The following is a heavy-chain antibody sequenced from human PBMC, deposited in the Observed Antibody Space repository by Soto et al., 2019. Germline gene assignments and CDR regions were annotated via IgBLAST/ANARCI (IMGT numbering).Heavy chain of an antibody. D-gene: IGHD1-7*01. J-gene: IGHJ4*02. Sequence: PGGSLRLSCAASGFTFSSYAMSWVRQAPGKGLEWDSAISGSGGSTYYADSVQGRFTISRDNSKNTLYLQMNSLRAEDMAAYYCAEGISGTRNYFWCWGQRTLFTVSS. V-gene: IGHV3-23*01. CDR3: AEGISGTRNYFWC. CDR2: ISGSGGST. CDR1: GFTFSSYA.